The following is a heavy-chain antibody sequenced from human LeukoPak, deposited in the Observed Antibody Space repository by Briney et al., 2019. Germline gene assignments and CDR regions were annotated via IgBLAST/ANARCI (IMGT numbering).Heavy chain of an antibody. CDR3: ARAVQLERPPPLIGYYYMDV. CDR2: IYHSGST. Sequence: KPSETLSLTCTVSGGSISSSNWWSWVRQPPGKGLEWIGEIYHSGSTNYNPSLKSRVTISVDTSKNQFSLKLSSVTAADTAVYYCARAVQLERPPPLIGYYYMDVWGKGTTVTVSS. CDR1: GGSISSSNW. D-gene: IGHD1-1*01. J-gene: IGHJ6*03. V-gene: IGHV4-4*02.